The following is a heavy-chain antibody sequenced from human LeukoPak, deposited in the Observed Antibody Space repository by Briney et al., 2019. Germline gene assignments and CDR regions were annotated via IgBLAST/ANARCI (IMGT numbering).Heavy chain of an antibody. D-gene: IGHD3-22*01. Sequence: GASVKVSCKASGYTFTGYYMHWLRQAPGQGLEWMGWINPNSGGTNYAQKFQGRVTMTRDTSISTAYMELSRLRSDDTAVYYCARALDSSGYFDYWGQGTLVTVSS. J-gene: IGHJ4*02. CDR2: INPNSGGT. V-gene: IGHV1-2*02. CDR1: GYTFTGYY. CDR3: ARALDSSGYFDY.